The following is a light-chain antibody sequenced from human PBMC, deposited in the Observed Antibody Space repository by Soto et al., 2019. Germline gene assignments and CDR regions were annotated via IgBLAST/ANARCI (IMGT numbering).Light chain of an antibody. CDR1: QSVSSN. CDR3: QQYNNWPPVT. Sequence: EIVMTQSPATLSVSPGERATLSCRGSQSVSSNLAWYQQKPGQAPRLLIYGASTRATGIPARFSGSGSGTEFTLTISSLQSEDFAVYYCQQYNNWPPVTFGPGTKVDIK. V-gene: IGKV3-15*01. J-gene: IGKJ3*01. CDR2: GAS.